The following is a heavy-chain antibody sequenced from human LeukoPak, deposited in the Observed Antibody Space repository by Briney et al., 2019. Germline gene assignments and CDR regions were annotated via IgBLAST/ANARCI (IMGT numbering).Heavy chain of an antibody. Sequence: ASVKVSCKASGGTFSSYAISWVRQAPGQGLEWMGGIIPIFGTANYAQKFQGRVTITTDESTSTAYMELSSLRSEDTAVYYCARYGRGGYYYDSSGYGPLDYWGQGTLVTVSS. V-gene: IGHV1-69*05. J-gene: IGHJ4*02. CDR3: ARYGRGGYYYDSSGYGPLDY. CDR1: GGTFSSYA. CDR2: IIPIFGTA. D-gene: IGHD3-22*01.